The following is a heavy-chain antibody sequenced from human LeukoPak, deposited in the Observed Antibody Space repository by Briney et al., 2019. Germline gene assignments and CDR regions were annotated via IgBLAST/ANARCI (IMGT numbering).Heavy chain of an antibody. Sequence: GGSLRLSCAASGFSFSSYSMNWVRQAPGKGLEWVSSISSSSSYMYYADSVKGRFTISRDNAKSSLYLQMNSLRAEDTAVYYCARDFIDSGYCSGGSCYGAFDIWGQGTMVTVSS. V-gene: IGHV3-21*01. CDR1: GFSFSSYS. J-gene: IGHJ3*02. D-gene: IGHD2-15*01. CDR2: ISSSSSYM. CDR3: ARDFIDSGYCSGGSCYGAFDI.